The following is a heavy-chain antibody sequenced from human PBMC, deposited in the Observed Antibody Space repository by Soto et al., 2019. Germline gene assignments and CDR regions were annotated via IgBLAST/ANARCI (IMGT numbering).Heavy chain of an antibody. CDR1: RFSFTNAW. CDR2: IKSITDGGTA. Sequence: EVQLVESGVGFVQPGGSLRLSCVASRFSFTNAWMSWVRQAPGKGPEWVGRIKSITDGGTADYAAPVKGRFTISRDDSQNTLYLHMDSLKTEDTALYHCSTDIGIYGLDIWGQGTTVTVSS. J-gene: IGHJ6*02. V-gene: IGHV3-15*01. D-gene: IGHD1-26*01. CDR3: STDIGIYGLDI.